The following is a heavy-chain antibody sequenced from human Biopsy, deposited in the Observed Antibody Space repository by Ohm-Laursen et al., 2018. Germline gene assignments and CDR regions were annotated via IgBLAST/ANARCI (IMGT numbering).Heavy chain of an antibody. Sequence: SETLSLTCPVSGGSVSSNVAYWAWIRQPPGKGLESIGSIFYSGITYYNPSLQSRLTISVDTSKNQFSLNLNSVSAADTAVYYCARHPTGFWFDPWGQGTLVIVSS. J-gene: IGHJ5*02. V-gene: IGHV4-39*01. CDR1: GGSVSSNVAY. CDR2: IFYSGIT. CDR3: ARHPTGFWFDP.